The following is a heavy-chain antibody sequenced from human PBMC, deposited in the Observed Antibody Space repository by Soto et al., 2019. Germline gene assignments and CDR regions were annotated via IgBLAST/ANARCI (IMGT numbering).Heavy chain of an antibody. V-gene: IGHV3-23*01. J-gene: IGHJ4*02. CDR1: GFTFSTFA. Sequence: EVHLLESGGALVQPGVSLRLSCAASGFTFSTFAMSWVRQAPGGGLEWVSSISGRGTIIYYPHSVNGSFIISRDNSQSVPSLQMNLLRAADTAVYFCARGPLIGTSLIGDKKLDSWCQGTLVTVSS. CDR3: ARGPLIGTSLIGDKKLDS. CDR2: ISGRGTII. D-gene: IGHD1-20*01.